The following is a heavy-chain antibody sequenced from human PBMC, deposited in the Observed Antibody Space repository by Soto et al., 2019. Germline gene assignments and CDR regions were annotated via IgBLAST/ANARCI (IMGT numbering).Heavy chain of an antibody. CDR3: TRSYDGSGFYGSAPIDY. CDR1: GFTFSGSV. V-gene: IGHV3-73*02. D-gene: IGHD3-22*01. Sequence: EVQLVESGGGLVQPGESLKLSCAGSGFTFSGSVMHWVRQASGKGLEWVGRIRSKANSYVTEYTASVKGRFTISRDDSKRTAYLQMNSLKTEDTAVYYCTRSYDGSGFYGSAPIDYWGQGTLVTVSS. CDR2: IRSKANSYVT. J-gene: IGHJ4*02.